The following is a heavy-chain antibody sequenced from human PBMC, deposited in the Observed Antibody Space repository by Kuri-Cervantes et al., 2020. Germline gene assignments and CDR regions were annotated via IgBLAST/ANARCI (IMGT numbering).Heavy chain of an antibody. CDR2: IYHSGST. CDR1: GYSISSGYY. D-gene: IGHD6-19*01. Sequence: ESLKISCAVSGYSISSGYYRGWIRQPPGKGLEWIGSIYHSGSTYYNPSLKSRVTISVDTSKNQFSLKLSSVTAADTAVYYCARKSSGWYGIDYWGQGTLVTVSS. CDR3: ARKSSGWYGIDY. J-gene: IGHJ4*02. V-gene: IGHV4-38-2*01.